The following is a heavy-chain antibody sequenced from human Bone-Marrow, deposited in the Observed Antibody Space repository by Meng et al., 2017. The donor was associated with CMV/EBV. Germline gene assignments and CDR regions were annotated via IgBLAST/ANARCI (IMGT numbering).Heavy chain of an antibody. Sequence: GESLKISCAASGFNFAGYWMNWVRQAPGKGLEWVSSISSSSSYIYYADSVKGRFTISRDNAKNSLYLQMNSLRAEDTAVYYCARGSGYQFDYWGQGTLVTVSS. CDR3: ARGSGYQFDY. CDR2: ISSSSSYI. V-gene: IGHV3-21*01. CDR1: GFNFAGYW. J-gene: IGHJ4*02. D-gene: IGHD3-22*01.